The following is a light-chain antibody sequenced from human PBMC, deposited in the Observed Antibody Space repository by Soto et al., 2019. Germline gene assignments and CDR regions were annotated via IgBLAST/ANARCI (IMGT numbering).Light chain of an antibody. J-gene: IGKJ1*01. Sequence: IQMTQSPSSLSASVGDRVTITCRASQGISSYLAWYQQKPGKAPKLLIYAASTLQSGVPSRFSGSGSGTDFTLTIRGLQSEDFATYYCQKYYSYPRTFGQGTKVEIK. CDR1: QGISSY. V-gene: IGKV1-8*01. CDR3: QKYYSYPRT. CDR2: AAS.